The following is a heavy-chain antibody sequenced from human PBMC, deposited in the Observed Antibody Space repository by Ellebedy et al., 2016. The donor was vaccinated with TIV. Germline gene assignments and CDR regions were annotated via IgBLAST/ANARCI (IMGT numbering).Heavy chain of an antibody. J-gene: IGHJ4*02. CDR1: GGSMRSSSNY. D-gene: IGHD3-9*01. Sequence: MPGGSLRLSCSVSGGSMRSSSNYWGWIRQPPGKGLEWIGSIYHTGSTYYNPSLKSRVTISLDTSKGQFSLKLTSVTAADTAVYYCARPVYHPLTGMDYYFDSWGRGTLVTVSS. CDR3: ARPVYHPLTGMDYYFDS. V-gene: IGHV4-39*07. CDR2: IYHTGST.